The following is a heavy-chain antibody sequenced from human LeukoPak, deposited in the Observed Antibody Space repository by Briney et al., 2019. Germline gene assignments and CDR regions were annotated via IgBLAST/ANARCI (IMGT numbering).Heavy chain of an antibody. CDR2: MYDRGNI. V-gene: IGHV4-59*02. Sequence: PSETLSLTCTVSGGSVSGYYWSWIRQPPGKGLEWIGYMYDRGNINYNPSLKSRVTLSQDMSKNQLSLKLRSVTAADSAVYYCAATIKRDYGDTNLHYWDQGVLVTVSS. J-gene: IGHJ4*02. CDR1: GGSVSGYY. D-gene: IGHD4-17*01. CDR3: AATIKRDYGDTNLHY.